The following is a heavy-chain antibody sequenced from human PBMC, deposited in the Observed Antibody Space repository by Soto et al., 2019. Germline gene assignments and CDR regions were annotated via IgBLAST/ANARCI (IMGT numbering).Heavy chain of an antibody. CDR1: VFSFSYSP. CDR2: ISGNSSTI. Sequence: GGALRRSFTASVFSFSYSPMNWVRQAPGKGLEWVSYISGNSSTITYADSPKSRFTIYRYTTKSALYLQMNSRRAEDTAVYYCASALTRYRWNYWGQGLVVTVSS. D-gene: IGHD2-2*02. J-gene: IGHJ4*02. V-gene: IGHV3-48*01. CDR3: ASALTRYRWNY.